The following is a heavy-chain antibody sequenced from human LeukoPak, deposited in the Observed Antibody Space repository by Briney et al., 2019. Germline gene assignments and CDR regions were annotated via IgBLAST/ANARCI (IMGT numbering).Heavy chain of an antibody. CDR2: ITSKTDTI. Sequence: GGSLRLSCAASGFTFSIYSMNWVRQAPGEGLNWISYITSKTDTIYYADSVKGRFTISRDNAKNSLYLQMDSLRAEDTAVYYCARDLKGAKGAFDIWGQGTMVTVSS. CDR3: ARDLKGAKGAFDI. V-gene: IGHV3-48*01. D-gene: IGHD1-26*01. CDR1: GFTFSIYS. J-gene: IGHJ3*02.